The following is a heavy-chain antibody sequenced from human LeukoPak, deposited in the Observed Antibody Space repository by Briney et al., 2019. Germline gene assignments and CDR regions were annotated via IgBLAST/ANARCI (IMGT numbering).Heavy chain of an antibody. CDR1: GFTFSSYS. CDR3: ARDREKWLQLEVGY. CDR2: ITGSSSYI. Sequence: PGGSLRLSCAASGFTFSSYSMNWVRKAPGKGLEWVSSITGSSSYIYYADSVKGRFTISRDNAKNSLYLQMNSLRAEDTAVYYCARDREKWLQLEVGYWGQGTLVTVSS. V-gene: IGHV3-21*01. D-gene: IGHD5-24*01. J-gene: IGHJ4*02.